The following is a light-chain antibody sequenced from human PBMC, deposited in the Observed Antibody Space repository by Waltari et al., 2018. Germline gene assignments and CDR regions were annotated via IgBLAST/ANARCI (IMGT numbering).Light chain of an antibody. CDR1: QSGSSSY. CDR3: QQYGSSPYT. V-gene: IGKV3-20*01. J-gene: IGKJ2*01. CDR2: GAS. Sequence: EIVLTQSRGTLSLSPGERATLSCRASQSGSSSYLAWYQQKPGQAPRLLIYGASSRATGIPDRFSGSGSGTDFTLTISRLEPEDFAVYYCQQYGSSPYTFGQGTKLEIK.